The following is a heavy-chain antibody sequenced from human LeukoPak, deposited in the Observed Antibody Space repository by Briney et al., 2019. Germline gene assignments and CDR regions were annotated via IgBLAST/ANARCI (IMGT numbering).Heavy chain of an antibody. D-gene: IGHD3-9*01. CDR3: VTICKDILTGPSPGLPDS. Sequence: PSETLSLTCSVSGGSVSNKSYYWGWIRQSPGKGLEWIGSMYYTWRSYYSESLKTRVTIEVDSSKNEVSLRLRSVTAADTALYYCVTICKDILTGPSPGLPDSRGQGTQVTVSS. V-gene: IGHV4-39*07. CDR2: MYYTWRS. CDR1: GGSVSNKSYY. J-gene: IGHJ4*02.